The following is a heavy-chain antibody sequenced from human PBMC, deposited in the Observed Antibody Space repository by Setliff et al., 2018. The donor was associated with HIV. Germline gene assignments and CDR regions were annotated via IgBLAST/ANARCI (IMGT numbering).Heavy chain of an antibody. CDR3: ARVPRQLLKGAAAYFDY. Sequence: PSETLSLTCTVSGGSISGGGYYWTWIRQYPGRGLEWIGYIYYSGTAYYKPSLRSRVTISVDTSKNQFSLRLSSVTAADTAVYYCARVPRQLLKGAAAYFDYWGQGTLVTVSS. V-gene: IGHV4-31*03. CDR2: IYYSGTA. J-gene: IGHJ4*02. D-gene: IGHD5-18*01. CDR1: GGSISGGGYY.